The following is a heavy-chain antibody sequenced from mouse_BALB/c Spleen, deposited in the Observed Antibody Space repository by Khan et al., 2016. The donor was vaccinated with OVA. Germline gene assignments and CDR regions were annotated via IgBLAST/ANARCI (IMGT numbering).Heavy chain of an antibody. V-gene: IGHV1-18*01. J-gene: IGHJ3*01. Sequence: VQLKESGPELVKPGDSMKISCKASGYSFTDYTLNWVKQSHGKTLEWIGLINPYNGVSNYNQKFKGKATFTVDKSSSTAYMELLSLTSEDSAVYYCARSGYGGFAYWGQGTLVTVSA. D-gene: IGHD1-2*01. CDR1: GYSFTDYT. CDR3: ARSGYGGFAY. CDR2: INPYNGVS.